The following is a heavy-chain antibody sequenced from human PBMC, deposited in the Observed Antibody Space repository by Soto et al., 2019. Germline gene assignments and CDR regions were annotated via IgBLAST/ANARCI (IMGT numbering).Heavy chain of an antibody. CDR1: GYSFTSYW. CDR2: IYPGDSDT. CDR3: ARGEIRSNYYYGMDV. Sequence: GESLKISCKGSGYSFTSYWIGWVRQMPGKGLEWMGIIYPGDSDTRYSPSFQGQVTISADKSISTAYLQWSSLKASDTAMYYCARGEIRSNYYYGMDVWGQGTTVTVSS. J-gene: IGHJ6*02. D-gene: IGHD3-3*01. V-gene: IGHV5-51*01.